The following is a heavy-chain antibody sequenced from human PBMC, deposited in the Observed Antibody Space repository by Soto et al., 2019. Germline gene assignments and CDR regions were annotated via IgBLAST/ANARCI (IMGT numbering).Heavy chain of an antibody. CDR1: GGSISSGGYY. CDR3: ARGGKRFLEWFHSNWFDP. J-gene: IGHJ5*02. Sequence: QVQLQESGPGLVKPSQTLSLTCTVSGGSISSGGYYWSWIRQHPGKGLEWIGYIYYSGSTYYNPSLKSRVTISEDTSKNQFSLKLSSVTAADTAVYYCARGGKRFLEWFHSNWFDPWGQGTLVTVSS. V-gene: IGHV4-31*03. D-gene: IGHD3-3*01. CDR2: IYYSGST.